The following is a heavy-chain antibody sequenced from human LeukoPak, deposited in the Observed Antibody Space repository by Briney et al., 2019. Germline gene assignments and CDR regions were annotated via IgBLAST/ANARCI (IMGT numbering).Heavy chain of an antibody. CDR3: NIVVVTATDYFDY. Sequence: GASVKVSCKASGYTFTSYYMHWVRQAPGQGLEWMGWMNPNSGNTGYAQKFQGRVTMTRNTSISTAYMELSSLRSEDTAVYYCNIVVVTATDYFDYWGQGTLVTVSS. D-gene: IGHD2-21*02. CDR1: GYTFTSYY. V-gene: IGHV1-8*02. J-gene: IGHJ4*02. CDR2: MNPNSGNT.